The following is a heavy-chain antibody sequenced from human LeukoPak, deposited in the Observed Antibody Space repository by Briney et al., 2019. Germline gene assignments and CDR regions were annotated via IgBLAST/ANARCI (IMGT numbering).Heavy chain of an antibody. V-gene: IGHV3-23*01. D-gene: IGHD6-19*01. Sequence: GGSLRLSCAASGFTFSSYAMSWVRQAPGKGLEGASVISGIGGSTYYADSVEGRFTISRDNSKNTPSLQMNSLRAEDAAVYSCAKDGAVAGLHYYFGYWGQGTQVTVSS. CDR3: AKDGAVAGLHYYFGY. J-gene: IGHJ4*02. CDR2: ISGIGGST. CDR1: GFTFSSYA.